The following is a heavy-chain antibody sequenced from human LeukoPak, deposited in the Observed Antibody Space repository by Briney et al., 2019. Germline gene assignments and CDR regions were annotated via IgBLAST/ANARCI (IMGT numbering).Heavy chain of an antibody. Sequence: GASVKVSCKASGYTLIRYNMHWVRQAPGHGLEWMGIINPSGSTIYAQKFQVRVTLTRDMSTSAAYMELSSLRSEDTAVYYCARGGYHAFDIWGQGTMVTVSS. D-gene: IGHD5-18*01. CDR3: ARGGYHAFDI. V-gene: IGHV1-46*01. J-gene: IGHJ3*02. CDR1: GYTLIRYN. CDR2: INPSGST.